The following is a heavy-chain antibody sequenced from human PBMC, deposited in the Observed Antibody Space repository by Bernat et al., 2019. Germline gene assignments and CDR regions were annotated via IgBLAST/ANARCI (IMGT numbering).Heavy chain of an antibody. CDR2: INPGNGET. CDR3: AKGGDCRGDCYRLALDY. CDR1: GYIFRNYA. Sequence: QVQLVQSGAEVKKPGASVKVSCKASGYIFRNYAMHWVRQAPGQRLEWMGWINPGNGETKYSQKFQGRVTITTDISASTTYMELSSLRSEDTAVYHCAKGGDCRGDCYRLALDYWGQGTLVTASS. J-gene: IGHJ4*02. V-gene: IGHV1-3*01. D-gene: IGHD2-21*02.